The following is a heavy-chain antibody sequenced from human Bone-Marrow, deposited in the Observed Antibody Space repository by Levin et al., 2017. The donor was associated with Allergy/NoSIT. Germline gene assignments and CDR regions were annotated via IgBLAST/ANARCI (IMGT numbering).Heavy chain of an antibody. Sequence: KASETLSLTCTVSGVSITSGSYYWSWIRQPAGKGLEWIGHSYTSGNITYNPSLKSRVTISLDTSKNQFSLKLRSVTAAETAVYYCARVLQYSYYYTDVWGKGTMVTVSS. CDR1: GVSITSGSYY. CDR2: SYTSGNI. CDR3: ARVLQYSYYYTDV. D-gene: IGHD2-21*01. J-gene: IGHJ6*03. V-gene: IGHV4-61*09.